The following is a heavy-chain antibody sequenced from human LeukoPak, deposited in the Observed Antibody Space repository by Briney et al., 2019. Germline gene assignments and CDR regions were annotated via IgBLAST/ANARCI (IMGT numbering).Heavy chain of an antibody. D-gene: IGHD3-16*02. V-gene: IGHV4-39*07. Sequence: SETLSLTCTVSGASISSSPHYWGWLRQAPGKGLEWIGTLYYSGTTFYKPSLKSRLTMSVDTSKNQFSLMLTSVTAADTAVYYCARGIGSYDYVWGSYRYNRNWFDPWGQGTLVTVSS. J-gene: IGHJ5*02. CDR3: ARGIGSYDYVWGSYRYNRNWFDP. CDR2: LYYSGTT. CDR1: GASISSSPHY.